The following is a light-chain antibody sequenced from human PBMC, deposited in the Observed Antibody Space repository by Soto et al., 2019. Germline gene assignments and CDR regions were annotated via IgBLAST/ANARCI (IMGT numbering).Light chain of an antibody. J-gene: IGKJ3*01. CDR3: QQSYSSRFT. Sequence: DIQMTQSPSSLSASVGDRVTITCRASQSISSYLNWYQQKPGKAPNLLIYAASSLQSGVPSKFSGSGSGTDFTLPISSLQPEDFATYYCQQSYSSRFTFGPGTKVDI. V-gene: IGKV1-39*01. CDR2: AAS. CDR1: QSISSY.